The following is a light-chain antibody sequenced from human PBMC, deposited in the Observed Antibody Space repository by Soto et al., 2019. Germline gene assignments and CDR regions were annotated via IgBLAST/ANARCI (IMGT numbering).Light chain of an antibody. CDR1: SSDVGGYNY. CDR3: SSYTSSSTVV. Sequence: QSALPQPASVSGSPGQSITISCTGTSSDVGGYNYVSWYQQHPGKAPKLMIYDVSNRPSGVSNRFSGSKSVNTASLTISGLQAEDEADYYCSSYTSSSTVVFGGGTKLTVL. J-gene: IGLJ2*01. V-gene: IGLV2-14*01. CDR2: DVS.